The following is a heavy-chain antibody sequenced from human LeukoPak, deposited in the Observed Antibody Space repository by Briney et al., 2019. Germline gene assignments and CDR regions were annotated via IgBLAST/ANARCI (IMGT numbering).Heavy chain of an antibody. J-gene: IGHJ5*02. CDR1: GGTFSSYA. CDR3: ARESSGRLDP. Sequence: RASVKVSCKASGGTFSSYAISWVRQAPGQGLEWMGRIIPIFGTANYAQRFQGRVTITTDESTSTAYMELSSLRSEDTAVYYCARESSGRLDPWGQGTLVTVSS. V-gene: IGHV1-69*05. D-gene: IGHD3-10*01. CDR2: IIPIFGTA.